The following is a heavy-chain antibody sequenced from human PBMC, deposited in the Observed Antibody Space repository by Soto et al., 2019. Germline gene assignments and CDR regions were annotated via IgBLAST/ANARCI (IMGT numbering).Heavy chain of an antibody. CDR3: ARHFFPITAAAGTTADYYYGMDV. CDR1: GYSFTSYW. J-gene: IGHJ6*02. CDR2: IYPGDSDT. Sequence: GESLKISCKGSGYSFTSYWIGWVRQMPGKGLEWMGIIYPGDSDTRYSPSFQGQVTISADKSISTAYLQWSSLKASDTAMYYCARHFFPITAAAGTTADYYYGMDVWGQGTTVTVSS. D-gene: IGHD6-13*01. V-gene: IGHV5-51*01.